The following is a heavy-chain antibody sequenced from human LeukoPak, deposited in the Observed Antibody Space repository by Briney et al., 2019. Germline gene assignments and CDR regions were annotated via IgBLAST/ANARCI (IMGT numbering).Heavy chain of an antibody. CDR1: GYSFTSSW. V-gene: IGHV5-51*01. CDR3: ARGLYCSGGSCRFDY. Sequence: GASLKISCEGSGYSFTSSWIGWVRQMPGKGLEWMGIIYPGDSDIRYSPSFQGQVTISADKSITTAYLQWSGLKASDTAIYYCARGLYCSGGSCRFDYWGQGTLVTVSS. J-gene: IGHJ4*02. CDR2: IYPGDSDI. D-gene: IGHD2-15*01.